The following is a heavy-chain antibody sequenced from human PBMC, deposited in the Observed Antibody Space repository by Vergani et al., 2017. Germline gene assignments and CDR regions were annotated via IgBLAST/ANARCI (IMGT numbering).Heavy chain of an antibody. J-gene: IGHJ3*02. CDR1: GFTFSSYE. V-gene: IGHV3-48*03. Sequence: EVQLVESGGGLVQPGGSLRLSCAASGFTFSSYEMNWVRQAPGKGLEWVSYISSSGSTIYYADSVKGRFTISRDNAKNSLYLQMNSLRAADTAVYYCARDGRDGYNYRVNAFDIWGQGTMVTVSS. CDR2: ISSSGSTI. D-gene: IGHD5-24*01. CDR3: ARDGRDGYNYRVNAFDI.